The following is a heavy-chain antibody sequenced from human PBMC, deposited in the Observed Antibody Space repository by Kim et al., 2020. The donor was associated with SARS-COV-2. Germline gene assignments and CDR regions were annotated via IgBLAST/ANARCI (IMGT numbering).Heavy chain of an antibody. J-gene: IGHJ5*02. CDR1: GYTFTSYD. D-gene: IGHD3-3*01. CDR2: MNPNSGNT. CDR3: ARGDYDFWSGYFSWFDP. Sequence: ASVKVSCKASGYTFTSYDINWVRQATGQGLEWMGWMNPNSGNTGYAQKFQGRVTMTRNTSISTAYMELSSLRSEDTAVYYCARGDYDFWSGYFSWFDPWGQGTLVTVSS. V-gene: IGHV1-8*01.